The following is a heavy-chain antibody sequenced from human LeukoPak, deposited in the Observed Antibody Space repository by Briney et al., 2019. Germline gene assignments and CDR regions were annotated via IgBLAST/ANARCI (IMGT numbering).Heavy chain of an antibody. D-gene: IGHD5-24*01. CDR1: GFTFSSYG. Sequence: GGSLRLSCAASGFTFSSYGMSWVRQAPGKGLEWVSAISGSGGSTYYADSVKGRFTISRDNSKNTLYLQMNSLRAEDTAVYYCARSMVTIPIPGGYWGQGTLVTVSS. CDR2: ISGSGGST. V-gene: IGHV3-23*01. CDR3: ARSMVTIPIPGGY. J-gene: IGHJ4*02.